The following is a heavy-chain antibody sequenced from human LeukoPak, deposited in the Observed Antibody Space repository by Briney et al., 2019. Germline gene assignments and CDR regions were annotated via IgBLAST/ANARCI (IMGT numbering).Heavy chain of an antibody. J-gene: IGHJ5*02. V-gene: IGHV4-39*07. D-gene: IGHD3-10*01. CDR3: ARFGELLYWFDP. CDR2: IYYSGST. CDR1: GGSISSSSYY. Sequence: SETLSLTCTVPGGSISSSSYYWGWIRQPPGKGLEWIGSIYYSGSTYYNPSLKSRVTISVDTSKNQFSLKLSSVTAADTAVYYCARFGELLYWFDPWGQGTLVTVSS.